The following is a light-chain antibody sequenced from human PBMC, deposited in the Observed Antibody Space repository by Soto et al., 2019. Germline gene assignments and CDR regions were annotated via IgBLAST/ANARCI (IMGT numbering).Light chain of an antibody. CDR1: QTVCSHH. CDR2: GAS. J-gene: IGKJ5*01. Sequence: TQSPAPPSSSPRERATLLRRASQTVCSHHLALGPPRPGQAPRLPIFGASTRAAGIPDRFRGRGSGTDFTLTITRLEPEDSAVYFCQQYTGPPTTVGQGTRLDIK. V-gene: IGKV3-20*01. CDR3: QQYTGPPTT.